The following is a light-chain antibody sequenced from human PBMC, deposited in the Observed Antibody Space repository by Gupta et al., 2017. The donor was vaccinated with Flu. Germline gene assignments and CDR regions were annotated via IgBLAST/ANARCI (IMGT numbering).Light chain of an antibody. V-gene: IGKV3-20*01. CDR3: EQDCSPPIT. J-gene: IGKJ4*01. Sequence: IVLTQSPGILSLSPGERLTVSCRASHSVRNDYLAWYQQKPGQAPRLLIYGASSRATATPARFSGRGSGTEWTRISRRVEPEDFAVYYCEQDCSPPITFGGGTKVEIK. CDR1: HSVRNDY. CDR2: GAS.